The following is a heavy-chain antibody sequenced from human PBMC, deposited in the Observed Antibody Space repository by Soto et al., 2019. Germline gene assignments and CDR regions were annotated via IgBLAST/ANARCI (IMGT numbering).Heavy chain of an antibody. CDR3: ARDPSSIVVDNALDY. D-gene: IGHD3-22*01. V-gene: IGHV1-69*08. CDR1: GGTFSSYT. Sequence: QVQLVQSGAEVKKPGSSVKVSCKASGGTFSSYTISWVRQAPGQGLEWMGRIIPILGIANYAQKFQGRVTIXGDXSXNTAYMELSSLRSEDTAVYYCARDPSSIVVDNALDYWGQGTLVTVSS. J-gene: IGHJ4*02. CDR2: IIPILGIA.